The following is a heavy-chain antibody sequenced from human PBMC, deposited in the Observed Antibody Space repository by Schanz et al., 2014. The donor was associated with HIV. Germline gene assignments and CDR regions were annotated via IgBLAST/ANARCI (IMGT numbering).Heavy chain of an antibody. V-gene: IGHV3-23*01. D-gene: IGHD2-15*01. CDR3: ARERWGGNIASHYYAMDV. J-gene: IGHJ6*02. CDR2: ISISGETT. Sequence: EVQLLESGGGLVQPGGSLRLSCAASGFTFSSYAMTWVRQAPGKGLEWVSGISISGETTYYADSVKGRFTISRDNAKNSLYLQMNSLRAEDTAVYYCARERWGGNIASHYYAMDVWGQGTTVTVSS. CDR1: GFTFSSYA.